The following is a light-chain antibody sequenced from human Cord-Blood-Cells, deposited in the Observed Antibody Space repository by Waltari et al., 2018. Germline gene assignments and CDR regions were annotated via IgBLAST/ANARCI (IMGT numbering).Light chain of an antibody. J-gene: IGLJ2*01. CDR3: STYTSCNTPV. CDR2: DVS. Sequence: QSPLTQPAYASWSPRQSITISCTGTRSDVGGYNYVSWYQQHPGKAPKLLIYDVSPRPSGVSILFAASNSGYTASLSISGLQSEDDSDCYFSTYTSCNTPVFCGETKLTVL. V-gene: IGLV2-14*01. CDR1: RSDVGGYNY.